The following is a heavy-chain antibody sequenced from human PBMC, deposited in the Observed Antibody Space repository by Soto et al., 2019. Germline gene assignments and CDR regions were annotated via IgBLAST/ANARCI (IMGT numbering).Heavy chain of an antibody. CDR1: GFIFSTYS. Sequence: PGGSLRLSCAASGFIFSTYSIHWVRQAPGKGLEWVAVISYGGTNIYYADSVKGRFTISRDNSKNTLFLQMNSLRPEDTAVYYCARVYSSLDYGIDYWGQGTLVTVSS. D-gene: IGHD6-6*01. CDR3: ARVYSSLDYGIDY. V-gene: IGHV3-30-3*01. J-gene: IGHJ4*02. CDR2: ISYGGTNI.